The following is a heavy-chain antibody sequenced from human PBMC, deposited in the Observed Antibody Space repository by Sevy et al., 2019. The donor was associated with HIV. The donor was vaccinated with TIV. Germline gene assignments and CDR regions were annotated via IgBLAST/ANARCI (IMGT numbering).Heavy chain of an antibody. D-gene: IGHD6-19*01. V-gene: IGHV4-31*03. CDR3: ASDPPPIAVAGEGY. J-gene: IGHJ4*02. CDR2: IYYSGST. Sequence: SETLSLTCTVSGGSISSGGYYWSWIRQHPGKGLEWIGYIYYSGSTYYNPSLKSRVTISVDTSKNQFSLKLSSVTAADTAMYYCASDPPPIAVAGEGYWGQGTLVTVSS. CDR1: GGSISSGGYY.